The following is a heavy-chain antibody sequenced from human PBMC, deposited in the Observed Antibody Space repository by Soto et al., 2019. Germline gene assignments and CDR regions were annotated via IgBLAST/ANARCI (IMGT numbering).Heavy chain of an antibody. Sequence: PSETLSLTCTVSGASITSYYWSWIRQPPGKGLEWIGYVSYSGSTTYNPSLNSRVTISVDTSKNQFSLRLSSVTAADTAVYYCARAPTTFGVVISFDYWGQGTLVTVSS. D-gene: IGHD3-3*01. V-gene: IGHV4-59*01. CDR1: GASITSYY. CDR2: VSYSGST. J-gene: IGHJ4*02. CDR3: ARAPTTFGVVISFDY.